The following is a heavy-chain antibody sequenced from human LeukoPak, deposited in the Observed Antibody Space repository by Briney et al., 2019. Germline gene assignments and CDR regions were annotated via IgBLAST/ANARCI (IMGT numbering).Heavy chain of an antibody. CDR3: ARGSTTVAFEI. V-gene: IGHV3-13*01. Sequence: GGSLRLSCAASRFTFSSYDMHWVRQGTGKGLEWVSGIGTAADTYYLDSVKGRFTISRENAKNSLYLQMNSLRAGDTAVYYCARGSTTVAFEIWGQGTMVSVSS. CDR1: RFTFSSYD. J-gene: IGHJ3*02. D-gene: IGHD1-26*01. CDR2: IGTAADT.